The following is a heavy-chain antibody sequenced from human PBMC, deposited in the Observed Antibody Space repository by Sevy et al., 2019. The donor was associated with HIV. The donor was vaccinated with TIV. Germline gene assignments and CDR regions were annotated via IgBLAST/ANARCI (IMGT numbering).Heavy chain of an antibody. Sequence: SETLSLTCTVSGGSISSYYWSWIRQPPGKGLEWIGYISYSGSTKDNPSLRSRVTISIDTSKNQFSLRLSSVSAADTAVYYCARGGGRTDWGMDVWGPGTTVTVSS. J-gene: IGHJ6*02. D-gene: IGHD1-1*01. V-gene: IGHV4-59*01. CDR3: ARGGGRTDWGMDV. CDR1: GGSISSYY. CDR2: ISYSGST.